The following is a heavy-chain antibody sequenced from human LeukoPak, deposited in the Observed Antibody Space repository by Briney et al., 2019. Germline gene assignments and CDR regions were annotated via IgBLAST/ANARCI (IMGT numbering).Heavy chain of an antibody. J-gene: IGHJ4*02. D-gene: IGHD3-3*01. Sequence: SETLSLTCAVYGGSFSGYYWSWIRKPPGKGLEWIGEINHSGSTNYNPSLKSRVTISVDTSKNQFSLKLSSVTAADTAVYYCARLGYVDYDFWSGPPVDYWGQGTLVTVSS. V-gene: IGHV4-34*01. CDR3: ARLGYVDYDFWSGPPVDY. CDR2: INHSGST. CDR1: GGSFSGYY.